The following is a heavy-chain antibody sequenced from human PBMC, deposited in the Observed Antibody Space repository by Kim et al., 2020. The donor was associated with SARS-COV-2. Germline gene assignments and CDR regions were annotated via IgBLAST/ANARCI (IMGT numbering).Heavy chain of an antibody. Sequence: GGSLRLSCGVSGFTLSSYWMHWVRQAPGKGLVWVSRINSDGSSTSHADSVKDRFTISRDNAKNTVYLQMNSLRVEDTAVYYCARAMASLVTGLAWWGQGT. V-gene: IGHV3-74*01. J-gene: IGHJ4*02. CDR2: INSDGSST. CDR1: GFTLSSYW. D-gene: IGHD2-21*02. CDR3: ARAMASLVTGLAW.